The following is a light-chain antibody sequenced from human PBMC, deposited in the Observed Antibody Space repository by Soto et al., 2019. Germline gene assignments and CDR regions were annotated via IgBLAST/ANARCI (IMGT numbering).Light chain of an antibody. CDR1: QDIGSA. V-gene: IGKV1-13*02. CDR3: QQFHTYPLT. CDR2: DAS. J-gene: IGKJ5*01. Sequence: AIQLTQSPSSLSASVGDRVTVSCRAGQDIGSALTWYQQKPGNAPKLLIFDASYLASGVPSRFRGSGSGTDFTLTITNLQPDDFAPYYCQQFHTYPLTFCQGTRLDIK.